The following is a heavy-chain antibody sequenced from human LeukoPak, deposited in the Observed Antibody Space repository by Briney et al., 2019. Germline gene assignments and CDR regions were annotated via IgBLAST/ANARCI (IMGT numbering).Heavy chain of an antibody. Sequence: GGSLRLSCAASGFTFSSYSMNWVRQAPGKGLEWVSYISSSSSTIYYADSVKGRFTISRDNSKNTLYLQMNSLRAEDTAVYYCAKDREGLTRSGQDFDYWGQGTLVTVSS. CDR2: ISSSSSTI. J-gene: IGHJ4*02. V-gene: IGHV3-48*01. CDR1: GFTFSSYS. D-gene: IGHD3-3*01. CDR3: AKDREGLTRSGQDFDY.